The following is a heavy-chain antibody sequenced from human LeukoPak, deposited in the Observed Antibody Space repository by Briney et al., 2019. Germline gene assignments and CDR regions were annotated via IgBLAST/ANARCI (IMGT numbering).Heavy chain of an antibody. D-gene: IGHD3-10*01. CDR1: GYTFTSYD. CDR2: MNPNSGNT. V-gene: IGHV1-8*01. Sequence: ASVKVSCKASGYTFTSYDINWVRQATGQGLEWMGWMNPNSGNTGYAQKFQGRVTMTRNTSISTAYMELSSLRSEDTAVYYCARGLDGSGSWTYYYYYYMDVWGKGTTVTISS. CDR3: ARGLDGSGSWTYYYYYYMDV. J-gene: IGHJ6*03.